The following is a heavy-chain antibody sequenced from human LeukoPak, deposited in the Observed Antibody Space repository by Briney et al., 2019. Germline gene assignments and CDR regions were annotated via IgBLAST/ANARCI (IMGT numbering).Heavy chain of an antibody. CDR3: AKRYCSSTTCYDDRGAFDY. CDR1: GYSISSGNY. V-gene: IGHV4-38-2*02. CDR2: IYHSGST. Sequence: SETLSLTCTVSGYSISSGNYWDWIRQPPGKGLEWIGSIYHSGSTYYNPSLKSRVTISVDTSKNQFSLKLSSVTAADTAVFYCAKRYCSSTTCYDDRGAFDYWGQGTLVTVSS. D-gene: IGHD2-2*01. J-gene: IGHJ4*02.